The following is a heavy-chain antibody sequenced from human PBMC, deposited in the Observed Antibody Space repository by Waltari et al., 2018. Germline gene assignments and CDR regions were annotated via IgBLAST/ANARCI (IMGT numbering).Heavy chain of an antibody. CDR2: ISYSGTT. D-gene: IGHD3-3*01. J-gene: IGHJ5*02. CDR1: GGSISSGSYY. V-gene: IGHV4-39*07. Sequence: QLQLQESGPGLVKPSETLSLTCTVSGGSISSGSYYWGWIRQPPGKGLESIGYISYSGTTYYNLSLKSRVTMSVDTSRDQYSLSLRSVAAADTAVYYCARYYGNDEGWLDPWGQGTLVTVSS. CDR3: ARYYGNDEGWLDP.